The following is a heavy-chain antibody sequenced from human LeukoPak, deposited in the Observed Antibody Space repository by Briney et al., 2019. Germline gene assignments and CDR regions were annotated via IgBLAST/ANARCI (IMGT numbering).Heavy chain of an antibody. J-gene: IGHJ4*02. Sequence: SETLSLTCTVSGGSISSSSYYWGWIRQPPGKGLEWIGSIYYSGSTYYNPSLKSRVTISVDTSKNQFSLKLSSVTAADTAVYYCARTVAGTGNSDHWGQGTLVTVSS. CDR1: GGSISSSSYY. D-gene: IGHD6-19*01. CDR2: IYYSGST. V-gene: IGHV4-39*07. CDR3: ARTVAGTGNSDH.